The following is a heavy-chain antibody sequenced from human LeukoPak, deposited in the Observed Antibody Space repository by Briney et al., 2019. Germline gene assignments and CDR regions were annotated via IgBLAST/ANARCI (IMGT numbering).Heavy chain of an antibody. CDR3: ARGTYYYDSSGYSEPYYFDY. CDR2: INPNSGGT. D-gene: IGHD3-22*01. CDR1: GYTFTGYY. Sequence: ASVKVSCKASGYTFTGYYMHWVRQAPGQGLEWMGWINPNSGGTNYAQKFQGRVTMTRNTSISTAYMELSSLRSEDTAVYYCARGTYYYDSSGYSEPYYFDYWGQGTLVTVSS. V-gene: IGHV1-2*02. J-gene: IGHJ4*02.